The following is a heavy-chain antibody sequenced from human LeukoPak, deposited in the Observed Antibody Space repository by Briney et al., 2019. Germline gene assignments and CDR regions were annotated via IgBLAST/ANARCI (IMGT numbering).Heavy chain of an antibody. CDR3: AKDPGYCSSTSCSAGFDY. Sequence: GGSLRLSCAASGFTFSSYAMSWVRQAPGKGLEWVSAISGSGGSTYYADSVKGRFTISRDNSKNTLYLQMNSLRAEDTAVYYCAKDPGYCSSTSCSAGFDYWGQGTLVTVSS. CDR2: ISGSGGST. D-gene: IGHD2-2*01. CDR1: GFTFSSYA. J-gene: IGHJ4*02. V-gene: IGHV3-23*01.